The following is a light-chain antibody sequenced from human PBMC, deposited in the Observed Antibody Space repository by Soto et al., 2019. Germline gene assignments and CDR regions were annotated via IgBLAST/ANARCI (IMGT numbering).Light chain of an antibody. Sequence: VLTQSAGTLSLSPGERTTLSCRASQSISRYLAWYQEKPGRGPRLLIYDASNRATGIPARFSGSGSGTDFTLTISSLEPEDFAVYYCPHRSYWPLPFGQ. CDR3: PHRSYWPLP. CDR1: QSISRY. J-gene: IGKJ1*01. V-gene: IGKV3-11*01. CDR2: DAS.